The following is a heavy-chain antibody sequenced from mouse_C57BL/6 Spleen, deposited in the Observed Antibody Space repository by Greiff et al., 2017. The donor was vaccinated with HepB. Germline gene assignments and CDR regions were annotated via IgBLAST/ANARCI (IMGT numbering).Heavy chain of an antibody. D-gene: IGHD2-2*01. V-gene: IGHV1-19*01. Sequence: VQLKQSGPVLVKPGASVKMSCKASGYTFTDYYMNWVKQSHGKSLEWIGVINPYNGGTSYNQKFKGKATLTVDKSSSTAYMELNSLTSEDSAVYYCARSGDYGYDYAMDYWGQGTSVTVSS. CDR3: ARSGDYGYDYAMDY. J-gene: IGHJ4*01. CDR2: INPYNGGT. CDR1: GYTFTDYY.